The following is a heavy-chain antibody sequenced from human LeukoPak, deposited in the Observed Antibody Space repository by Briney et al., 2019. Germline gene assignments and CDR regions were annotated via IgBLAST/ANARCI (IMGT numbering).Heavy chain of an antibody. D-gene: IGHD1-1*01. CDR1: GDSFSDYY. CDR2: IYFRGST. Sequence: SETLSLACSFSGDSFSDYYWTWIRRPPGGRLEWIGHIYFRGSTKYNPSLKNRVTISVDTSKNQVYLTLTSVTAADTAVYYCARAMRWTSGPVELGWFDRWGQGILVTVSP. CDR3: ARAMRWTSGPVELGWFDR. V-gene: IGHV4-59*01. J-gene: IGHJ5*02.